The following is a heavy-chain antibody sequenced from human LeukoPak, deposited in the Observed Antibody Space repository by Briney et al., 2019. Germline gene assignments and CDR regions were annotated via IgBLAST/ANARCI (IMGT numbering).Heavy chain of an antibody. Sequence: PSETLSLTCTVSGGSISSSSYYWGWIRQPPGKGLEWIGSIYYSGSTYYNPSLKSRVTISVDTSKNQFSLKVTSVTAADTAVYYCARVSAVAGTRLFDYWGQGTLVTVSS. CDR1: GGSISSSSYY. CDR3: ARVSAVAGTRLFDY. V-gene: IGHV4-39*07. D-gene: IGHD6-19*01. CDR2: IYYSGST. J-gene: IGHJ4*02.